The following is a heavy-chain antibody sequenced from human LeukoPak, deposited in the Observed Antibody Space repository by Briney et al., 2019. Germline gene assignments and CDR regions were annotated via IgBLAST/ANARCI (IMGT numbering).Heavy chain of an antibody. CDR2: INSDGSNT. Sequence: GGSLTLFCAPSGFTFRLYWMHWARQAPGKGLVWVSHINSDGSNTDYADSVKGRFTISRDNAMNTLYLQMNSLRAEDTAVYYCASFPGLIPSWGQGTLVTVSS. D-gene: IGHD2-2*02. CDR3: ASFPGLIPS. J-gene: IGHJ5*02. CDR1: GFTFRLYW. V-gene: IGHV3-74*01.